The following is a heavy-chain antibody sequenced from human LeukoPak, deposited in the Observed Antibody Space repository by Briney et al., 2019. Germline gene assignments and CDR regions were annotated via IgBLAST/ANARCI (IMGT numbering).Heavy chain of an antibody. D-gene: IGHD2-15*01. CDR2: MNPNSGNT. V-gene: IGHV1-8*01. CDR1: GYTFTSYD. Sequence: ASVKVSCKASGYTFTSYDINWVRQATGQGLEWMGWMNPNSGNTGYAQRFQGRVTMTRNTSISTAYMKLSSLRSEDTAMYYCARRYCSGGSCSPSDYWGQGTLVTVSS. CDR3: ARRYCSGGSCSPSDY. J-gene: IGHJ4*02.